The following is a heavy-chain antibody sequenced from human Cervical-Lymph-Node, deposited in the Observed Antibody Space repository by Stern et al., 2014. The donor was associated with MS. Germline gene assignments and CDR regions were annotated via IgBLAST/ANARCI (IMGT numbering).Heavy chain of an antibody. CDR1: GFTFSRYS. CDR2: ITSSSSYI. V-gene: IGHV3-21*01. Sequence: EMQLVESGGGLVKPGGSLRLSCAASGFTFSRYSMNWVRQAPGKGLEWVSSITSSSSYITYADSVKGRFTISRDNAKNSLYLLMNSLRAEDTAVYYCARRDSYYYGMDVWGQGTTVTVAS. J-gene: IGHJ6*02. CDR3: ARRDSYYYGMDV.